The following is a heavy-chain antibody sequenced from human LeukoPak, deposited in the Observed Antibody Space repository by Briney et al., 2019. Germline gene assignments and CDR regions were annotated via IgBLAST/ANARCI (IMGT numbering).Heavy chain of an antibody. CDR2: ISWNSGSI. V-gene: IGHV3-9*01. J-gene: IGHJ4*02. CDR3: ARDRLPTYYYDSSGYSIDY. CDR1: GFTFDDYA. Sequence: GRSLRLSCAASGFTFDDYAMHWVRQAPGKGLEWVSGISWNSGSIGYADSVKGRFTISRDNAKNSLYLQMNSLRAEDTAVYYCARDRLPTYYYDSSGYSIDYWGQGTLVTVSS. D-gene: IGHD3-22*01.